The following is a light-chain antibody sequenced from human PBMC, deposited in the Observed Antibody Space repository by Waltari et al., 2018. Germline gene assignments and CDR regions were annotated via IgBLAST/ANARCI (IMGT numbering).Light chain of an antibody. CDR1: ENLFYSVKNRTY. CDR3: QQCYSSPYT. Sequence: DIVMTQSPDSLAVSLGERATINCKSTENLFYSVKNRTYLAWYQQKPGQPPKLLMHWASPRESGVPDRFSGRGSTTEFSLTINNLQADDVAVYFCQQCYSSPYTFGRGTKLEIK. CDR2: WAS. J-gene: IGKJ2*01. V-gene: IGKV4-1*01.